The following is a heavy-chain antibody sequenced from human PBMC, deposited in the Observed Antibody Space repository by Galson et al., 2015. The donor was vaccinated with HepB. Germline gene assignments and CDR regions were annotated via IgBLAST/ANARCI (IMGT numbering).Heavy chain of an antibody. CDR2: IIPIFGTA. J-gene: IGHJ6*02. CDR1: GGTFSSYA. D-gene: IGHD3-10*01. V-gene: IGHV1-69*06. Sequence: SVKVSCKASGGTFSSYAISWVRQAPGQGLEWMGGIIPIFGTANYAQKFQGRVTITADKSTSTAYMELSSLRSEDTAVYYCARRYYGSGSYYKYGMDVWGQGTTVTVSS. CDR3: ARRYYGSGSYYKYGMDV.